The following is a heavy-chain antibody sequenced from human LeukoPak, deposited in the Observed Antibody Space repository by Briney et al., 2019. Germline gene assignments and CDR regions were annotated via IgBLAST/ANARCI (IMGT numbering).Heavy chain of an antibody. Sequence: SGPTLVKPTQTLTLTCTFPPPPLRTSGAAVGWIRQPPGKALEWLALIYWDADKRYSPSLNSRLTITKDTSKNQVVLTMTNMDPVDTATYYCAHRGTGQLYHYWGQGTLVTVSS. CDR3: AHRGTGQLYHY. CDR1: PPPLRTSGAA. CDR2: IYWDADK. V-gene: IGHV2-5*02. J-gene: IGHJ4*02. D-gene: IGHD6-6*01.